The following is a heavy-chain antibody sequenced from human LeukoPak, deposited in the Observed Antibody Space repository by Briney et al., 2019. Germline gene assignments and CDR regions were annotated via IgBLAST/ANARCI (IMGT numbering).Heavy chain of an antibody. CDR3: ARVTAYCSSTSCAPVDFDY. Sequence: GGSLRLSCAAAGFTFSDYYMSWIRQAPGKGLEWVSYISSSGSTIYYADSVKGRFTISRDNAKNSLYLQMNSLRAEDTAVYYCARVTAYCSSTSCAPVDFDYWGQGTLVTVSS. D-gene: IGHD2-2*01. CDR1: GFTFSDYY. CDR2: ISSSGSTI. J-gene: IGHJ4*02. V-gene: IGHV3-11*04.